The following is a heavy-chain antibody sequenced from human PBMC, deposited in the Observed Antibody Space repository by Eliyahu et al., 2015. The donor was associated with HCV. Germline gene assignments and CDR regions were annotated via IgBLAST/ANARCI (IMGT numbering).Heavy chain of an antibody. D-gene: IGHD6-19*01. CDR2: IYYSGST. J-gene: IGHJ3*02. V-gene: IGHV4-59*01. Sequence: QVQLQESGPGLVKPSETLSLTCTVSGGSIXSYYWSWIRQPPGKGLEWIGYIYYSGSTNYNPSLKSRVTISVDTSKNQFSLKLSSVTAADSAVYYCAREVLSVAGTGRHAFDIWGQGTMVTVSS. CDR1: GGSIXSYY. CDR3: AREVLSVAGTGRHAFDI.